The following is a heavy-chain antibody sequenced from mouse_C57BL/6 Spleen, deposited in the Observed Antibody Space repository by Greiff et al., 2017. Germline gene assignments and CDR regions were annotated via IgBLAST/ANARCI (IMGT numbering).Heavy chain of an antibody. Sequence: EVQLQQSGPELVKPGASVKISCKASGYSFTGYYMNWVKQSPEKSLEWIGEINPSTGGTTYNQKFKAKATLTVDKSSSTAYMQLKSLTSEDSAVYYCARRETPYYGSSPYYAMDYWGQGTSVTVSS. V-gene: IGHV1-42*01. J-gene: IGHJ4*01. CDR1: GYSFTGYY. D-gene: IGHD1-1*01. CDR2: INPSTGGT. CDR3: ARRETPYYGSSPYYAMDY.